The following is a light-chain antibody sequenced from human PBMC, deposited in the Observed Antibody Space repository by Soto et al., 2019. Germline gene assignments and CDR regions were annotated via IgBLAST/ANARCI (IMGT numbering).Light chain of an antibody. Sequence: QSVLTQPPSVSAAPGQTVTISCSGSSANIGSNYVSWYQHLPGTAPKLVIYDSDRRPSEIPDRFSGSKSGTSATLVITGLQTGDEADYYCGAWDGSLSVVLFGGGTKLTVL. CDR2: DSD. CDR1: SANIGSNY. CDR3: GAWDGSLSVVL. V-gene: IGLV1-51*01. J-gene: IGLJ2*01.